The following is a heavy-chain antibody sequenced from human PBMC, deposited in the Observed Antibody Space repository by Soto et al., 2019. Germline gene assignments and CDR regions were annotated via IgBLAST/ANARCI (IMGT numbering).Heavy chain of an antibody. CDR2: IDTDNGNT. D-gene: IGHD3-10*01. Sequence: QVQLVQSGAEVKKPGASLKVSCKASGYTFPSYAIHWVRQVPGHRPVWMGWIDTDNGNTQYSQKFQGRVAITGDTSARSVFMEMRSQRSEDSAVYYCARWFPFGPGDLWGQGTLGTVSS. V-gene: IGHV1-3*04. CDR3: ARWFPFGPGDL. CDR1: GYTFPSYA. J-gene: IGHJ4*02.